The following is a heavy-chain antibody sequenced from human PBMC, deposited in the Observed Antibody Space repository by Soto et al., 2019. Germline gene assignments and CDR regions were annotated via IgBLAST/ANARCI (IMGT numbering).Heavy chain of an antibody. V-gene: IGHV1-18*01. CDR3: AGEGYCIGTSSGHYDDYGMYV. J-gene: IGHJ6*02. D-gene: IGHD2-2*01. CDR1: GYTFTSYG. CDR2: ISAYNGNT. Sequence: QVQLVQSGAEVKKPGASVKVSCKASGYTFTSYGISWVRQAPGQGLEWMGWISAYNGNTNYAQKLQGRVTMTTDTTTSTAYRELRSLRSVDTSKYYCAGEGYCIGTSSGHYDDYGMYVWGQGTTVTVSS.